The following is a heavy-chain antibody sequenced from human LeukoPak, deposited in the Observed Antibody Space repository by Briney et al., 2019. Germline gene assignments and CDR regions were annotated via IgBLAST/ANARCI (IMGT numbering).Heavy chain of an antibody. D-gene: IGHD3-9*01. J-gene: IGHJ3*02. CDR3: ARREYDILTGYYGDAFDI. V-gene: IGHV5-51*01. CDR1: GCSFTSYW. Sequence: GESLKISCKGSGCSFTSYWIGWVRQMPGKGLEWMGIIYPGDSDTRYSPSFQGQVTISADKSISTAYLQWSSLKASDTAIYYCARREYDILTGYYGDAFDIWGQGTMVTVSS. CDR2: IYPGDSDT.